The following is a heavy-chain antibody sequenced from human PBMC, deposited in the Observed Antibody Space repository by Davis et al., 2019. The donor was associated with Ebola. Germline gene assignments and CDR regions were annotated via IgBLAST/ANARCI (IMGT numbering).Heavy chain of an antibody. Sequence: GESLKISCAASGFTFSGSAMHWVRQASGKGLEWVGRIRSKANSYATAYAASVKGRFTISRDDSKNTAYLQMNSLKTEDTAVYYCARDCSSTSCYLAFDYWGQGTLVTVSS. J-gene: IGHJ4*02. V-gene: IGHV3-73*01. CDR3: ARDCSSTSCYLAFDY. D-gene: IGHD2-2*01. CDR2: IRSKANSYAT. CDR1: GFTFSGSA.